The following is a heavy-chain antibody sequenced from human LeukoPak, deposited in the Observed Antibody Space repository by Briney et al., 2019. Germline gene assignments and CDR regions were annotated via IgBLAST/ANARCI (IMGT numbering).Heavy chain of an antibody. J-gene: IGHJ6*02. CDR3: ARVSYYYYYGMDV. CDR1: GGSFSGYY. Sequence: PSETLSLTCAVYGGSFSGYYWSWIRQPPGKGLEWIGYIYYSGSTYYNPSLKSRVTISVDTSKNQFSLKLSSVTAADTAVYYCARVSYYYYYGMDVWGQGTTVTVSS. V-gene: IGHV4-30-4*01. CDR2: IYYSGST.